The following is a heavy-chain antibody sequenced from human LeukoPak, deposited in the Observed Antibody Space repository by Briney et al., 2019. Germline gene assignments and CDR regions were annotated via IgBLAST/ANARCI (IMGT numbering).Heavy chain of an antibody. J-gene: IGHJ4*02. CDR2: IRYDGSNK. CDR3: ARVRATGTTDHPFDY. CDR1: GFTFSSYG. V-gene: IGHV3-30*02. Sequence: GGSLRLSCAASGFTFSSYGMHWVRQAPGKGLEWVAFIRYDGSNKYYADSVKGRFTISRDNAKNTLYLQMNSLRAEDTAVYYCARVRATGTTDHPFDYWGQGTLVTVSS. D-gene: IGHD1-1*01.